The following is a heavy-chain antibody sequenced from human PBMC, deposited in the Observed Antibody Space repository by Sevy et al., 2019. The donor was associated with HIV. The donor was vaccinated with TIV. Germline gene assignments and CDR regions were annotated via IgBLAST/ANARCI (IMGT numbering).Heavy chain of an antibody. CDR3: AKGRIVVVPAASPLDAFDI. Sequence: GGSLRLSCAASGFTFSSYAMSWVRQAPGKGPEWVSAISGSGGSTYYADSVKGRFTISRDNSKNTLYLQMNSLRAEDTAVYYCAKGRIVVVPAASPLDAFDIWGQGTMVTVSS. CDR2: ISGSGGST. D-gene: IGHD2-2*01. J-gene: IGHJ3*02. CDR1: GFTFSSYA. V-gene: IGHV3-23*01.